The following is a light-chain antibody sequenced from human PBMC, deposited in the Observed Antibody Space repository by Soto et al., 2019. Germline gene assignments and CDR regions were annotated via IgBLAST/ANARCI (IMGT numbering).Light chain of an antibody. CDR1: QSVTNW. CDR2: DAS. J-gene: IGKJ2*01. CDR3: QHYTAYPYT. V-gene: IGKV1-5*01. Sequence: DIQMTQSPSTLSASVGDRVTITCRASQSVTNWLAWYQQKPGKAPNLLIYDASRLQSGIPSRFSGSGSGTEFTLPISCEPLEDFATYYCQHYTAYPYTFDQGTNLEFK.